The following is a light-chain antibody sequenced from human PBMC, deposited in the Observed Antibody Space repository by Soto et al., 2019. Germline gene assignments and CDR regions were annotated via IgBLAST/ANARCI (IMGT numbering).Light chain of an antibody. J-gene: IGKJ5*01. CDR2: GAS. CDR3: QQYNNWPPIT. CDR1: QGVSSN. Sequence: EIVMTQSPATLSVSPGERATLSCRASQGVSSNLAWYQQKPGQAPRLLIYGASTRATGIPARLSGSGSGTEFTLTISSLQSEDFAVYSCQQYNNWPPITFGQGTRLEIK. V-gene: IGKV3-15*01.